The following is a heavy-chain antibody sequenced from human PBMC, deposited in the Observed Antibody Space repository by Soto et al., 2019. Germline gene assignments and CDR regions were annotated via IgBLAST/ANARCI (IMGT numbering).Heavy chain of an antibody. CDR3: ARVAKHRYNWNYVARGGLPYVGQNNWFDP. D-gene: IGHD1-7*01. V-gene: IGHV1-18*01. Sequence: QVQLVQSGAEVKKPGASVKVSCKASGYTFTSYGISWVRQAPGQGLEWMGWISAYNGNTNYAQKLQGRVTMTTDTSTSTGDMGLGSLRSDDTAVYYCARVAKHRYNWNYVARGGLPYVGQNNWFDPWGQGTLVTVSS. J-gene: IGHJ5*02. CDR2: ISAYNGNT. CDR1: GYTFTSYG.